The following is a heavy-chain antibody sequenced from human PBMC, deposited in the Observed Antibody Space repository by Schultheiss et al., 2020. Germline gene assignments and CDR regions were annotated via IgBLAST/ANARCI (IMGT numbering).Heavy chain of an antibody. V-gene: IGHV4-31*03. Sequence: SETLSLTCTVSGGSISSGGYYWSWIRQHPGKGLEWIGYIYYSGSTYYNPSLKSRVTISVDKSKNQFSLKLSSVTAADTAVYYCARLVVTTNYYYYYGMDVWGQGTTVTVSS. CDR1: GGSISSGGYY. CDR3: ARLVVTTNYYYYYGMDV. D-gene: IGHD2-21*02. CDR2: IYYSGST. J-gene: IGHJ6*02.